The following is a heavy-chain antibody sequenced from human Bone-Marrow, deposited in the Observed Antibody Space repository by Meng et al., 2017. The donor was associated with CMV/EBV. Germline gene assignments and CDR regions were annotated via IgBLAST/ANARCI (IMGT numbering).Heavy chain of an antibody. J-gene: IGHJ6*02. D-gene: IGHD2-21*01. CDR1: GYTFTSYD. CDR2: INTNSGNT. CDR3: ARLWYSFYYYYGMDV. V-gene: IGHV1-8*01. Sequence: ASAKVSCKASGYTFTSYDINWVRQATGQGLEWMGWINTNSGNTGYAQKFRGRVTMTRNTSISTAYMELSSLRSEDTAVYYCARLWYSFYYYYGMDVWGQGITVTVSS.